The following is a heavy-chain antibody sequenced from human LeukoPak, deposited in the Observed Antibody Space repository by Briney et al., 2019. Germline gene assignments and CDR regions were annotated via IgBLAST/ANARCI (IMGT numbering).Heavy chain of an antibody. CDR1: GGSVSRGGYY. Sequence: QPSQTLSLTCTVSGGSVSRGGYYWNWIHQHPAKGLEWIGYISYSGNTHYNPSLKSRVTISKDTSKNQFSLKLSSVTAADTAVYYCARDYYDSSGYSRLQYFQHWGQGTLVTVSS. V-gene: IGHV4-31*03. CDR3: ARDYYDSSGYSRLQYFQH. J-gene: IGHJ1*01. D-gene: IGHD3-22*01. CDR2: ISYSGNT.